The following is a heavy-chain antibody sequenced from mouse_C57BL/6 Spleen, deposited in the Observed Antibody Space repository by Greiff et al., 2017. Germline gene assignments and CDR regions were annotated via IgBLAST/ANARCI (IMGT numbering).Heavy chain of an antibody. CDR2: IDPSDSYT. CDR1: GYTFTSYW. CDR3: ARRSLLRFDY. V-gene: IGHV1-50*01. Sequence: QVQLQQPGAELVKPGASVKLSCKASGYTFTSYWMQWVKQRPGQGLEWIGEIDPSDSYTNYNQKFKGKATLTVDTSSSTAYMQLSSLTSEDSAVYYCARRSLLRFDYWGQGTTLTVSS. J-gene: IGHJ2*01. D-gene: IGHD2-12*01.